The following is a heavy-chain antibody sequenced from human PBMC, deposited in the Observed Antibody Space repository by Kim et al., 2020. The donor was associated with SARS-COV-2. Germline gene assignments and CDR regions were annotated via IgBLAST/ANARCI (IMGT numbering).Heavy chain of an antibody. CDR2: ISYDGSNK. Sequence: GGSLRLSCAASGFTFSSYGMHWVRQAPGKGLEWVAVISYDGSNKYYADSVKGRFTISRDNSKNTLYLQMNSLRAEDTAVYYCAKDQHYDFWSGYYYYGM. CDR1: GFTFSSYG. V-gene: IGHV3-30*18. J-gene: IGHJ6*01. CDR3: AKDQHYDFWSGYYYYGM. D-gene: IGHD3-3*01.